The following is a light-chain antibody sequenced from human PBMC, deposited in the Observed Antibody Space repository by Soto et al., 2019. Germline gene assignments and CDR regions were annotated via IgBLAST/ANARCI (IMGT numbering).Light chain of an antibody. V-gene: IGKV1-5*01. J-gene: IGKJ5*01. CDR2: DXS. CDR1: KDNSGY. Sequence: DIHMTQSPSSLSASLGDRVTLAXQACKDNSGYLNGYQQELGXAPKXXXYDXSSLESGGPSRLSGSGSGTEFTLTISSLQPDDFATYYCQQYNSYSITFGQGTRLEIK. CDR3: QQYNSYSIT.